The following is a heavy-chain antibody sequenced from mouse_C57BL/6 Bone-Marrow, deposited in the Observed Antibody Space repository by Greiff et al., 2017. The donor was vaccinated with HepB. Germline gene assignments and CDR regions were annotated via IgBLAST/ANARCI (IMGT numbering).Heavy chain of an antibody. V-gene: IGHV5-12*01. Sequence: VQLKESGGDLVKPGGSLKLSCAASGFTFSSYGMYWVRQTPEKRLEWVAYISNGGGSTYYPDTVKGRFTISRDNAKNTLYLQMSRLKSEDTAMYYCARSGTKGDWYFDVWGTGTTVTVSS. CDR3: ARSGTKGDWYFDV. CDR1: GFTFSSYG. J-gene: IGHJ1*03. CDR2: ISNGGGST. D-gene: IGHD4-1*01.